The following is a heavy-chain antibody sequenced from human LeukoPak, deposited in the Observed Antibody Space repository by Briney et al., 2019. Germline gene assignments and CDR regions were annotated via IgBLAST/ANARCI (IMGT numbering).Heavy chain of an antibody. D-gene: IGHD3-10*01. CDR2: ISSSSSYI. J-gene: IGHJ2*01. V-gene: IGHV3-21*01. CDR1: GFTFSSYS. Sequence: PGGSLRLSCAASGFTFSSYSMNWVRQAPGKGLEWVSSISSSSSYIYYADSMKGRFTISRDNAKNSLYLQMNSLRAEDTAVYYCARDLSYYGSGSYRYFDLWGRGTLVTVSS. CDR3: ARDLSYYGSGSYRYFDL.